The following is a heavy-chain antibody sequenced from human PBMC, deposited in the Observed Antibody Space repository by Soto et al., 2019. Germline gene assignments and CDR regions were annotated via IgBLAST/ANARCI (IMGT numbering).Heavy chain of an antibody. V-gene: IGHV4-34*01. J-gene: IGHJ4*02. CDR3: ARATLLWFGESTTYYFDY. CDR1: GGSFSGYY. CDR2: INHSGST. D-gene: IGHD3-10*01. Sequence: SETLSLTCAVYGGSFSGYYWSWIRQPPGKGLEWIGEINHSGSTNYNPSLKSRVTISVDTSKNQFSLKLSSVTAADTAVYYCARATLLWFGESTTYYFDYWGQGTLVTVSS.